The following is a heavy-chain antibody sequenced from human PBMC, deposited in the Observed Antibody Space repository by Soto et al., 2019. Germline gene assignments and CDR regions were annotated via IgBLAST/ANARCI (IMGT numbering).Heavy chain of an antibody. V-gene: IGHV1-18*01. Sequence: QVQLVQSGAEVKKPGASVKVSCKASGYTFTTYDISWVRQAPGQGLEWMGRISTYNGNTNYPQSLQGRLTMTTDTSTTTAYMELRSLISDDTAVYYCARDPYHVLIVNGSNLYGMDVWGQGTTVTVSS. J-gene: IGHJ6*02. CDR2: ISTYNGNT. CDR3: ARDPYHVLIVNGSNLYGMDV. D-gene: IGHD2-8*01. CDR1: GYTFTTYD.